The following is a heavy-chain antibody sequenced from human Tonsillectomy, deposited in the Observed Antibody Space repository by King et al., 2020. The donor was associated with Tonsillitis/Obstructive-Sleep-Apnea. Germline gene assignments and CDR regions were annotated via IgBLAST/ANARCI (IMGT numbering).Heavy chain of an antibody. J-gene: IGHJ4*02. D-gene: IGHD6-13*01. V-gene: IGHV3-23*04. Sequence: VQLVESGGGLVQPGGSLRLSCAASGFTFSNSAMSWVRQVPGKRLEWVSAISGSVNEKYYADSVRGRFSISRDNSKNPLYLQLNRLRSDDTALYYCAKEGPGGQQLIWVDSWGQGTLVTVSS. CDR1: GFTFSNSA. CDR3: AKEGPGGQQLIWVDS. CDR2: ISGSVNEK.